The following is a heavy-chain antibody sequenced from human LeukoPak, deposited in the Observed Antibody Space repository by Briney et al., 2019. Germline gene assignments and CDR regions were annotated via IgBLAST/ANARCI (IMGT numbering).Heavy chain of an antibody. CDR2: IDGSGSS. J-gene: IGHJ4*02. CDR1: GYSISSGYL. CDR3: AKGYSHPDF. Sequence: PSETLSLTCTVSGYSISSGYLWGWIRQPPGKGLEWIGSIDGSGSSYYNPSLKSRVTISVDTSKNQLSLKLISVTAADTAVYYCAKGYSHPDFWGQGSLVTVSS. V-gene: IGHV4-38-2*02. D-gene: IGHD5-18*01.